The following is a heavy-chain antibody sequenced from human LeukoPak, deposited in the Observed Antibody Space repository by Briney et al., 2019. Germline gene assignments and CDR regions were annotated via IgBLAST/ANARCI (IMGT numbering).Heavy chain of an antibody. CDR2: IGGDGGGGT. V-gene: IGHV3-23*01. CDR3: VKDFGRNLGGPGY. CDR1: GFTFSSYA. Sequence: GGSLRLSCAASGFTFSSYAMSWVRQAPGGGLEWVSGIGGDGGGGTYYADSVEGRFAISRDNSKSTLYLQMNSLRVEDTAVYYCVKDFGRNLGGPGYWGRGTLVTVSS. D-gene: IGHD3-10*01. J-gene: IGHJ4*02.